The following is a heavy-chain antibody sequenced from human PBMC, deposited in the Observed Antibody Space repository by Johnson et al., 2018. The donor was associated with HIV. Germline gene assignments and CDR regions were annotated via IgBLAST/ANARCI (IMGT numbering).Heavy chain of an antibody. V-gene: IGHV3-9*01. CDR2: ISWNSGSI. CDR3: AKDTYSHRLTVTESGFDI. Sequence: EVQLVESGGGLVQPGRYLRLSCAASGFTFDDYAMHWVRQAPGEGLEWVSGISWNSGSIAYADSVKGRCTISRDNAKNSLYVQMNSLRAEDTAVYYCAKDTYSHRLTVTESGFDIWGQGTMVTVSS. J-gene: IGHJ3*02. CDR1: GFTFDDYA. D-gene: IGHD4-11*01.